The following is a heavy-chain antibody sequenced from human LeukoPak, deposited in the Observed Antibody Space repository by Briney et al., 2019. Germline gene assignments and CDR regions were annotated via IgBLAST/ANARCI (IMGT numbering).Heavy chain of an antibody. D-gene: IGHD2-15*01. CDR1: GGTFSSYA. J-gene: IGHJ4*02. Sequence: ASVKVSCKASGGTFSSYAISWVRQAPGQGLEWMGWINTNTGNPTYAQGFTGRFVFSLDTSISTAYLQISSLKAEDTAVYYCAKGDGKFCSDGGCYWVYWGQGTLVTVSS. CDR2: INTNTGNP. V-gene: IGHV7-4-1*02. CDR3: AKGDGKFCSDGGCYWVY.